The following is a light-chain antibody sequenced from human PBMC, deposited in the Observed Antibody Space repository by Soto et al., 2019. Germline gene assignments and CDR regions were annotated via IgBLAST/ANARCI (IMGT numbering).Light chain of an antibody. CDR2: DVS. CDR3: QQYNSYSET. J-gene: IGKJ1*01. V-gene: IGKV1-5*01. Sequence: DIQMTQSPSTLSASIGDRVVITCRASESISSWLAWYQQKPGKAPKLLIYDVSSLQSEVPSRFSGSGSGTDLTLTISSLQPDDFATYYCQQYNSYSETFGQGT. CDR1: ESISSW.